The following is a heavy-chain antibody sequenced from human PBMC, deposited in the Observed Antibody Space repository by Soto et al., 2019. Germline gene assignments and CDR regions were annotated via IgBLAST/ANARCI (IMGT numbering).Heavy chain of an antibody. CDR1: GGSISSSSYY. CDR3: ARRPNQWELLLPFDY. CDR2: IYYSGST. J-gene: IGHJ4*02. Sequence: SETLSLTCTVSGGSISSSSYYWGWIRQPPGKGLEWIGSIYYSGSTYYNPSLKSRVTISVDTSKNQFSLKLSSVTAADTAVYYCARRPNQWELLLPFDYWGQGTLVTVSS. D-gene: IGHD1-26*01. V-gene: IGHV4-39*01.